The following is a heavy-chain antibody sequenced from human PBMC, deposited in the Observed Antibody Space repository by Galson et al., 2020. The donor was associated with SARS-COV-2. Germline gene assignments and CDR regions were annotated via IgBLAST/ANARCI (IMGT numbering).Heavy chain of an antibody. Sequence: GGSLRLSCVASGFTFSRHVMPWVRQAPGRGLEWLFGISRDGDIQYYAASVRGRLTISRDNSKDTLYLQLNSLRTEDTAVYYCARESSAFDIWGQGTMVTVSS. V-gene: IGHV3-30*04. CDR1: GFTFSRHV. CDR2: ISRDGDIQ. J-gene: IGHJ3*02. CDR3: ARESSAFDI.